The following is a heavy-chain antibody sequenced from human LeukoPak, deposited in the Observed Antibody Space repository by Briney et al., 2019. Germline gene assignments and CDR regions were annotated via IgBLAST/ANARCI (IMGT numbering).Heavy chain of an antibody. V-gene: IGHV5-51*01. Sequence: GESLQISCKGSGYSFTSYWIGWVRQMPGKGLEWMGIIYPGDSDTRYSPSFQGQVTISADKSISTAYLQWSSLKASDTAMYYCARTNIWELLLIDYWGQGTLVTVSS. J-gene: IGHJ4*02. CDR2: IYPGDSDT. CDR3: ARTNIWELLLIDY. D-gene: IGHD1-26*01. CDR1: GYSFTSYW.